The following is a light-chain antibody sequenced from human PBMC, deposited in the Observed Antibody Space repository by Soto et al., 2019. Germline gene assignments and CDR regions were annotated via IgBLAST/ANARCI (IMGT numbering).Light chain of an antibody. J-gene: IGKJ1*01. Sequence: EIVMTQSPATLSVSPGERATLSCRASQSLSSNLAWFQQKPGQAPRLLIYSASSRATGIPDRFSGSGSGTDFTLTISRLEPEDIAVYYCQRYGGFGQGTKVDIK. CDR2: SAS. CDR1: QSLSSN. CDR3: QRYGG. V-gene: IGKV3-20*01.